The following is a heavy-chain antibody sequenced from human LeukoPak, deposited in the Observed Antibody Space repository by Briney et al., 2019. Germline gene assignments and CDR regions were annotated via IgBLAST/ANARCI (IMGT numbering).Heavy chain of an antibody. CDR3: ARAQYYDFWSGYYTESFFDY. V-gene: IGHV4-59*01. J-gene: IGHJ4*02. CDR2: IYYSGST. CDR1: GGSISSYC. Sequence: SETLSLTCTVSGGSISSYCWSWIRQPPGKGLEWIRYIYYSGSTNYNPSLKSRVTISVDTSKNQFSLKLSSVTAADTAVYYCARAQYYDFWSGYYTESFFDYWGQGTLVTVSS. D-gene: IGHD3-3*01.